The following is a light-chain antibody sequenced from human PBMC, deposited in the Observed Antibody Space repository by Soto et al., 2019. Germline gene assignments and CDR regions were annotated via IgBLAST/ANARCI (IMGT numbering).Light chain of an antibody. CDR2: EGT. CDR1: SSDVGSYNL. Sequence: QSVLTQPASVSGSPGQSITISCTGTSSDVGSYNLVSWYQQHPGKAPKLMTFEGTKRPSGVSNRFSGSKSGNTASLTISGLQAEDEAEYYCCSYTGTSTHYVFGPGTKVTVL. J-gene: IGLJ1*01. CDR3: CSYTGTSTHYV. V-gene: IGLV2-23*01.